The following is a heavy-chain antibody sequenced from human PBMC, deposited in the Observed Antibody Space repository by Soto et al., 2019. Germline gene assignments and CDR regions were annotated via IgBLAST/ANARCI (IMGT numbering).Heavy chain of an antibody. Sequence: SETLSLTCTVSGGSISSNYLTWIRQPTGKGLEWIGYVYNSGSTNYNPSLESRVTISEDTSKSQFSLKVNSMTAAETAVYYCARYRREAVAGYTLDNWGQGILVTVSS. D-gene: IGHD6-13*01. CDR2: VYNSGST. CDR3: ARYRREAVAGYTLDN. V-gene: IGHV4-59*01. J-gene: IGHJ4*02. CDR1: GGSISSNY.